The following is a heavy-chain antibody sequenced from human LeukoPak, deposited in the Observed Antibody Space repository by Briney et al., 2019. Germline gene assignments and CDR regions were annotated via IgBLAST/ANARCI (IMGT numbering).Heavy chain of an antibody. J-gene: IGHJ4*02. Sequence: ASVKVSCKASGGTFNSHAISWVRQAPGQGLEWKGGIIPIFGTANYAQKFQGRVTITADESTSTAYMELSSLRSEDTAVYYCARVGYSSGWYTYFDYWGQGTLVTVSS. CDR3: ARVGYSSGWYTYFDY. V-gene: IGHV1-69*13. CDR1: GGTFNSHA. D-gene: IGHD6-19*01. CDR2: IIPIFGTA.